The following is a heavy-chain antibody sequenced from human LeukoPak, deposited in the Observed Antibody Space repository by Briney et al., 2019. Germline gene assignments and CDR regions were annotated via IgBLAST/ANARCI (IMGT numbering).Heavy chain of an antibody. CDR2: ISGSGGST. J-gene: IGHJ4*02. D-gene: IGHD1-26*01. Sequence: GGSLRLSCAASGFTFSSYAMSWVRQAPGKGLEWVSAISGSGGSTYYADSVKGRFTISRDNSKNTLYLQMNSLRAEDTALYYCASAIWVGATRDYWGQGTLVTVSS. CDR1: GFTFSSYA. V-gene: IGHV3-23*01. CDR3: ASAIWVGATRDY.